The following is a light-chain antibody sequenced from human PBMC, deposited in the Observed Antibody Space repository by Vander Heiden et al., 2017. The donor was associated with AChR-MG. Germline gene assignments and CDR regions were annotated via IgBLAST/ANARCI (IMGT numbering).Light chain of an antibody. CDR2: GAT. V-gene: IGKV1-39*01. Sequence: DIQMTQSPSSLSASVGDRVTITCRASQSIGRYLNWYQQKPGKAPKLLIYGATSLQSGVPSRFSGSGYGTDFTLTISGLQPDDYATYSCQQAHSSLPPTFGAGTKVEMK. J-gene: IGKJ4*01. CDR3: QQAHSSLPPT. CDR1: QSIGRY.